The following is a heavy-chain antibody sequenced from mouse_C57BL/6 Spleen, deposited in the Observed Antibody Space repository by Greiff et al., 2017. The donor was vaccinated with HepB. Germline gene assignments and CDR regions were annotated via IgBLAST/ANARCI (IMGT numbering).Heavy chain of an antibody. J-gene: IGHJ2*01. D-gene: IGHD4-1*01. V-gene: IGHV5-6*01. CDR1: GFTFSSYG. CDR2: ISSGGSYT. Sequence: EVMLVESGGDLVKPGGSLKLSCAASGFTFSSYGMSWVRQTPDKRLEWVATISSGGSYTYYPDSVKGRFTISRDNAKNTLYLQMSSLKSEDKAMYYCARQLTADYWGQGTTLTVSS. CDR3: ARQLTADY.